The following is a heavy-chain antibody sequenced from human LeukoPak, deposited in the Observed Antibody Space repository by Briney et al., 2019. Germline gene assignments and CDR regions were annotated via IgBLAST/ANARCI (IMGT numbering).Heavy chain of an antibody. Sequence: GGSLRLSCAASGFTFSSSWMYWVRQGPGKGLVWVSRIDTDGSDTGYADSVKGRFTISRDNAKNTLYLQMNSLRAEDTAVYYCAKDSPRSGFSTMIVVVPDAFDIWGQGTMVTVSS. CDR2: IDTDGSDT. CDR1: GFTFSSSW. J-gene: IGHJ3*02. V-gene: IGHV3-74*01. D-gene: IGHD3-22*01. CDR3: AKDSPRSGFSTMIVVVPDAFDI.